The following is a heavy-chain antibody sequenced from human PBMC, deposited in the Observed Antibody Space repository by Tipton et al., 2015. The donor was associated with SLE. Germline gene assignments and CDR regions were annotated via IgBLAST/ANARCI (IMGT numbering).Heavy chain of an antibody. CDR3: ARWVDSPEGV. D-gene: IGHD3-9*01. CDR2: INHSGNT. Sequence: LRLSCAVYGGSFSGNHWSWIRQPPGKGLEWIGEINHSGNTNYNPSLKSRVTISVDTSKNQFSLKLSSVTAADTAVYYCARWVDSPEGVWGKGTTVTVSS. CDR1: GGSFSGNH. V-gene: IGHV4-34*01. J-gene: IGHJ6*04.